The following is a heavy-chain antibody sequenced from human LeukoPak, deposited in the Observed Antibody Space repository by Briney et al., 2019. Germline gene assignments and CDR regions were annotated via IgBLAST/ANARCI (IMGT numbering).Heavy chain of an antibody. D-gene: IGHD6-13*01. CDR1: GGSVSSNNDY. V-gene: IGHV4-61*01. Sequence: SETLSLTCTVSGGSVSSNNDYWSWIRQSPGKGLEWIGYIYYSGTTNYNPSLKSRVIISVDTSENQFSLKLGSVTVADTAVYFCARTRPKYSSSWYADYFDYWGQGTLVTVSS. J-gene: IGHJ4*02. CDR3: ARTRPKYSSSWYADYFDY. CDR2: IYYSGTT.